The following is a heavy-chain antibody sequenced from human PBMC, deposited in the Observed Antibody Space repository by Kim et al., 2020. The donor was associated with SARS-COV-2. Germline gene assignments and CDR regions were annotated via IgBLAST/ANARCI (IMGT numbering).Heavy chain of an antibody. CDR2: IWYDGSNK. D-gene: IGHD3-9*01. CDR3: AKEGILQAFDI. V-gene: IGHV3-33*06. CDR1: GFTFSSYG. J-gene: IGHJ3*02. Sequence: GGSLRLSCAASGFTFSSYGMHWVRQAPGKGLEWVAVIWYDGSNKYYADSVKGRFTISRDNSKNTLYLQMNSLRAEDTAVYYCAKEGILQAFDIWGQGTMVTVSS.